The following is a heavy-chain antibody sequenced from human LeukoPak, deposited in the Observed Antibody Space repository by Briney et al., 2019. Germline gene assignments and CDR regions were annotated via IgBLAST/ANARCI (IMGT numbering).Heavy chain of an antibody. CDR2: IRSKANSYAT. D-gene: IGHD3-22*01. Sequence: GGSLRLSCAASGFTFSGSAMHWVRRASGKGLEWVGRIRSKANSYATAYAASVKGRFTISRDDSKNTAYLQMNSLKTEDTAVYYCTRLYYYDSSGSFWGQGTLVTVSS. CDR1: GFTFSGSA. CDR3: TRLYYYDSSGSF. V-gene: IGHV3-73*01. J-gene: IGHJ4*02.